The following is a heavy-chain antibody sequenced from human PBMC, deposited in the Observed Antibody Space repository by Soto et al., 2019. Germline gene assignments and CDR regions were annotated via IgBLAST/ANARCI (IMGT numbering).Heavy chain of an antibody. CDR1: GGSISSGDYY. CDR2: IYYSGST. D-gene: IGHD3-10*01. V-gene: IGHV4-30-4*01. Sequence: SETLSLTCTVSGGSISSGDYYWSWIRQPPGKGLEWIGYIYYSGSTYYNPSLKSRVTISVDTSKNQFSLKLSSVTAADTAVYYCARGGGARGPSNYWFDPWGQGTLVTVSS. CDR3: ARGGGARGPSNYWFDP. J-gene: IGHJ5*02.